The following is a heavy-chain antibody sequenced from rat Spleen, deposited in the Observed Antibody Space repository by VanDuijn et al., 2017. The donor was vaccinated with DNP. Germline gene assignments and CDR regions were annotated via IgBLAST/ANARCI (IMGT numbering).Heavy chain of an antibody. D-gene: IGHD5-1*01. Sequence: QVQLKESGPGLVQPSQNLSLTCTVSGFSLTNYGIIWVRQSPGEGLEWMGIIWGHGTTDYNSAHKSRLSINRDTSKSQVFLHLNSLQTDDTAIYYCTRESWGHVMDVWGQGASVTVSS. CDR1: GFSLTNYG. CDR2: IWGHGTT. J-gene: IGHJ4*01. CDR3: TRESWGHVMDV. V-gene: IGHV2S75*01.